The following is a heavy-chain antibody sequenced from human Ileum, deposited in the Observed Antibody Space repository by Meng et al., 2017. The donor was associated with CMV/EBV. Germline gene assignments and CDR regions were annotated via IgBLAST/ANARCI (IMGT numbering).Heavy chain of an antibody. CDR2: ARNKANSYTT. D-gene: IGHD1-1*01. Sequence: GESLKISCAASAFSFSNFWMTWVRQAPGKGLEWVGRARNKANSYTTEYAASVKGRFTISRDDSKNSLYLQMNSLKTEDTAVYYCARGYPDGVYFDYWGQGTLVTGAS. CDR3: ARGYPDGVYFDY. CDR1: AFSFSNFW. V-gene: IGHV3-72*01. J-gene: IGHJ4*02.